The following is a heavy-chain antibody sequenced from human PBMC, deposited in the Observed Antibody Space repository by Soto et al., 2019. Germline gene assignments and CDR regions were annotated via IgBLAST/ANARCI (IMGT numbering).Heavy chain of an antibody. CDR2: TRNKANSYIT. D-gene: IGHD1-26*01. Sequence: EVQLVESGGGLVQPGGSLRLSCAVFGFTLSDHYMDWVRQAPEKGLEWVGRTRNKANSYITDYAASVKGRVTISRDDSKNSLYRQMNSLKTEDTAVYYCGRRILGAIDYWGQGTLVTVSS. CDR1: GFTLSDHY. V-gene: IGHV3-72*01. CDR3: GRRILGAIDY. J-gene: IGHJ4*02.